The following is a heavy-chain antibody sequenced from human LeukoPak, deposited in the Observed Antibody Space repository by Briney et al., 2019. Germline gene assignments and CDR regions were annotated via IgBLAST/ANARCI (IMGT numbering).Heavy chain of an antibody. CDR3: ARANKLGNVVLLFY. CDR2: FDPEDGET. Sequence: ASVKVSCKVSGYTLTELSMHWVRQAPGKGLEWMGGFDPEDGETIYAQKFQGRVIMTRDTSTSTVYMELSSLRSEDTAVYYCARANKLGNVVLLFYWGQGTLVTVSS. D-gene: IGHD7-27*01. J-gene: IGHJ4*02. CDR1: GYTLTELS. V-gene: IGHV1-24*01.